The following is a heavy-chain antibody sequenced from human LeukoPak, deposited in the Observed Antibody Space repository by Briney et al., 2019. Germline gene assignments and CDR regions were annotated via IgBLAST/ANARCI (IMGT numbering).Heavy chain of an antibody. CDR2: INSDGSST. V-gene: IGHV3-74*01. CDR1: GFTFSSYW. Sequence: PGGSLRLSCAASGFTFSSYWMHWVRQAPGKGLVWVSRINSDGSSTSYADSVKGRFTISRDYANHTLYLQMNSLRAEDTAVYYCARDFGRRWLQFFRLGRSSNDAFDIWGQGTMVTVSS. J-gene: IGHJ3*02. D-gene: IGHD5-24*01. CDR3: ARDFGRRWLQFFRLGRSSNDAFDI.